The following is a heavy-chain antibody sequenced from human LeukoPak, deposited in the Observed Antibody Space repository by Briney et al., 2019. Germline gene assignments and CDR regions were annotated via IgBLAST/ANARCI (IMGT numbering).Heavy chain of an antibody. J-gene: IGHJ4*02. V-gene: IGHV3-30*04. CDR2: ISYDGSNK. Sequence: GGSLRLSCAASGFTFSSYAMHWVRQAPGKGLEWVAVISYDGSNKYYADSVKGRFTISRDNSKNTLYLQMNSLRAEDTAVYYCARQNIAAAVTWDYWGQGTLVTVSS. CDR1: GFTFSSYA. D-gene: IGHD6-13*01. CDR3: ARQNIAAAVTWDY.